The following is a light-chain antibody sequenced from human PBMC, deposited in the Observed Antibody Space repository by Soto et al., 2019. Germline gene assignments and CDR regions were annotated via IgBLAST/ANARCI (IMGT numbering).Light chain of an antibody. CDR3: QQFKSYPFT. V-gene: IGKV1-9*01. CDR1: QGISSY. CDR2: DAS. Sequence: DIQLTQSPSFLSASIGDRVTITCRASQGISSYLAWYQQKPGTVPKLLIYDASTMERGVPSRFSGSGSGTAFTLTISSLQPEDSATYYCQQFKSYPFTFGPGTKVDIK. J-gene: IGKJ3*01.